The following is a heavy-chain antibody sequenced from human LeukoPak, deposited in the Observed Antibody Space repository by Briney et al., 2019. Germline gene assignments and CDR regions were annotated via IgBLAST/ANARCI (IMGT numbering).Heavy chain of an antibody. CDR3: ARDPVLRYFDWLSDDAFDI. CDR2: IYPNSGGT. D-gene: IGHD3-9*01. J-gene: IGHJ3*02. CDR1: AYTFTGYY. V-gene: IGHV1-2*02. Sequence: ASVKVSCKASAYTFTGYYMHWVRQAPGQGLEWMGWIYPNSGGTNYAQKFQGRVTMTRDTSISTAYMELSRLRSDDTAVYYCARDPVLRYFDWLSDDAFDIWGQGTMVTVSS.